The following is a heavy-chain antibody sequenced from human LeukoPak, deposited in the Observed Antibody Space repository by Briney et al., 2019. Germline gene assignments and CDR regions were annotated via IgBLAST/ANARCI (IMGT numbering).Heavy chain of an antibody. CDR3: ARDLTHLRGSGSFPFDY. CDR2: ISAYNGNT. Sequence: GASVKVSCKASGYTFTSYGISWVRQAPGQGLEWMGWISAYNGNTNYAQKLQGRVTMTTDTSTSTAYMELRSLRSDDTAVYYCARDLTHLRGSGSFPFDYWGQGTLVTVSS. V-gene: IGHV1-18*01. J-gene: IGHJ4*02. D-gene: IGHD3-10*01. CDR1: GYTFTSYG.